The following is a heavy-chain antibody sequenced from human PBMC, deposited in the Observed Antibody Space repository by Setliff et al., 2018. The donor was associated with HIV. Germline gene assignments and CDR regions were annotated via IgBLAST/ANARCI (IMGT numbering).Heavy chain of an antibody. D-gene: IGHD5-12*01. V-gene: IGHV4-61*09. CDR1: GGSISSGSYY. Sequence: PSETLSLTCTVSGGSISSGSYYWSWMRQPAGKGLEWIGHIYTSGSTNYNPSLKSRVTISVDTSKNQFSLKLSSVTAADTAVYYCAREWFSGYDAPYYFDYWGQGTLVTVSS. CDR3: AREWFSGYDAPYYFDY. CDR2: IYTSGST. J-gene: IGHJ4*02.